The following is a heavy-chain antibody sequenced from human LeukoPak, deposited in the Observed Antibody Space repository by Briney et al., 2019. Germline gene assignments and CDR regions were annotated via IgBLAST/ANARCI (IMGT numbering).Heavy chain of an antibody. CDR1: GYSISSAYS. J-gene: IGHJ3*02. V-gene: IGHV4-34*01. Sequence: SETLSLTCNVFGYSISSAYSWSWIRQAPGKGLEWIGEINHSGSTNYSPSLKSRVTISVDTSKNQFSLKLSSVTAADTAVYYCARRPYSCSTTSCYLSLGAFDIWGQGTMVTVSS. CDR3: ARRPYSCSTTSCYLSLGAFDI. CDR2: INHSGST. D-gene: IGHD2-2*01.